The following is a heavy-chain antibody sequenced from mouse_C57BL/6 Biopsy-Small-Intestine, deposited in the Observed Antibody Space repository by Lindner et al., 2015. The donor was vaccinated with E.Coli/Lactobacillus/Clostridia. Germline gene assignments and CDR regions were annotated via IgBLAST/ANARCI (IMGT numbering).Heavy chain of an antibody. Sequence: SVKVSCKASGGTFSSFAVSWVRQAPGQGLEWMGGIIPVYGTPYYAQKFQDTVTITADESTSTAYMELSSLRSEDTAMYYCARSGDCGSNCYTIWGQGTMVTVSS. D-gene: IGHD1-1*01. CDR3: ARSGDCGSNCYTI. CDR2: IIPVYGTP. V-gene: IGHV1-81*01. CDR1: GGTFSSFA. J-gene: IGHJ1*01.